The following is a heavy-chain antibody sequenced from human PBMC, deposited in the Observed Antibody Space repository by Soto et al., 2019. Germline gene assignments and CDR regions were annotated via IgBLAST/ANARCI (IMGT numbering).Heavy chain of an antibody. Sequence: SGPTPGNPTQTRTQTRTFYGFSLNSSGGGVVLIPHTPGKAPEWLALIYWDDGKRYRPSLXXRLTVTKDTSKNQVVLTMTNMDPVDTTTYYCAHIRIITLFGGVISNWFDPSAQGTLVTGSS. D-gene: IGHD3-3*01. J-gene: IGHJ5*02. CDR3: AHIRIITLFGGVISNWFDP. CDR1: GFSLNSSGGG. CDR2: IYWDDGK. V-gene: IGHV2-5*02.